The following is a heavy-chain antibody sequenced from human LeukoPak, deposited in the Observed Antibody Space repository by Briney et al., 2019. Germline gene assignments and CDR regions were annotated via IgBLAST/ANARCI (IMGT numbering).Heavy chain of an antibody. J-gene: IGHJ6*03. CDR2: ISNNGGST. CDR3: ARSYGSGSYYYYMDV. D-gene: IGHD3-10*01. CDR1: GLASGINFSSYS. Sequence: GGSLRLSCVASGLASGINFSSYSIQWVRQAPGKGLEYVSVISNNGGSTYYANSVKGRFTVSRDNSKNTLYLQMNSLRAEDTAVYYCARSYGSGSYYYYMDVWGKGTTVTVSS. V-gene: IGHV3-64*01.